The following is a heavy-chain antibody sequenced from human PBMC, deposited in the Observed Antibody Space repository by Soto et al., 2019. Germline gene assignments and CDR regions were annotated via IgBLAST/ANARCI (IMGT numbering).Heavy chain of an antibody. J-gene: IGHJ4*02. D-gene: IGHD3-22*01. CDR1: GGFISSSNW. Sequence: PSETLSLTCAVSGGFISSSNWWSWVRQPPGKGLEWIGEIYHSGSTNYNPSLKSRVTISVDKSKNQFSLKLSSVTAADTAVYYCARVFTYYYDSSGSSLYYFDYWGQGTLVTVSS. V-gene: IGHV4-4*02. CDR2: IYHSGST. CDR3: ARVFTYYYDSSGSSLYYFDY.